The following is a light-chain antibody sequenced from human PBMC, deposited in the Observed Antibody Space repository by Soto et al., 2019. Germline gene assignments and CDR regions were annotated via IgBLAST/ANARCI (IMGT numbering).Light chain of an antibody. CDR2: DAS. J-gene: IGKJ1*01. Sequence: ETVLTQSPGTLSLSPGERATLSCRASQSVSSSYLAWYQQKPGQAPRLLIYDASSRATGIPDRFSGSGSGTAFPLTISRLEPEDFAVYYCQQYVRSPPSWTFGQGTKVEIK. V-gene: IGKV3-20*01. CDR3: QQYVRSPPSWT. CDR1: QSVSSSY.